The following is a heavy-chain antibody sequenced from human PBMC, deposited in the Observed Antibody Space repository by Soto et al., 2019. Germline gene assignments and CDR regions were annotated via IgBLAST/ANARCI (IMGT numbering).Heavy chain of an antibody. D-gene: IGHD2-2*01. J-gene: IGHJ6*03. CDR2: ISAYNGNT. Sequence: ASVKVSCTASGYTFTSYGSSWVRQAPGQGLEWMGWISAYNGNTNYAQKLQGRVTMTTDTSTSTAYMELRSLRSDDTAVYYCARDMHCSSTSCYFGYYYYYMDVWGKGTTVTVSS. CDR3: ARDMHCSSTSCYFGYYYYYMDV. CDR1: GYTFTSYG. V-gene: IGHV1-18*01.